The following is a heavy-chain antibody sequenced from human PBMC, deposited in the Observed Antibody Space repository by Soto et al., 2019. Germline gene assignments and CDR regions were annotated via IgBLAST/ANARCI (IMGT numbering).Heavy chain of an antibody. CDR3: ARRGSGGYYDY. CDR1: GFTFSSYA. J-gene: IGHJ4*02. D-gene: IGHD6-19*01. V-gene: IGHV3-23*01. Sequence: EVQLLESGGGLVQPGGSLRLSCAASGFTFSSYAMRWVRQAPVKGLEWVSAISGSGDSTYYADSVKGRFTISRDNSKNTLYLQMNSLRAEDTAVYYCARRGSGGYYDYGGQGTLVTVSS. CDR2: ISGSGDST.